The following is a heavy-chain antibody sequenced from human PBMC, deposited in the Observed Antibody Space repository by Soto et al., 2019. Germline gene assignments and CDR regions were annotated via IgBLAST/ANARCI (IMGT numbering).Heavy chain of an antibody. CDR1: GFTFSSYW. D-gene: IGHD6-13*01. J-gene: IGHJ6*02. V-gene: IGHV3-74*01. Sequence: GGSLRLSCAASGFTFSSYWMHWVRQTPGKGLVWVSHIHTDGSSTNYADSVKGRFTISRDNAKNTVYLQMNSLRVEDTAVYYCTRGGIATAYYYAMDVWGQGTTVTVSS. CDR3: TRGGIATAYYYAMDV. CDR2: IHTDGSST.